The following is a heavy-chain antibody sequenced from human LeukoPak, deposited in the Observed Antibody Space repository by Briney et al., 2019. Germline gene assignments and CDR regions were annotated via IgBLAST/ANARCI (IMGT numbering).Heavy chain of an antibody. CDR1: GFTFSDYY. CDR3: ARDPGLWSGYYRIRYYYGMDV. J-gene: IGHJ6*02. V-gene: IGHV3-11*04. CDR2: ISSSGSTI. Sequence: GGSLRLSCAASGFTFSDYYMSWIRQAPGKGLEWVSYISSSGSTIYHADSVKGRFSISRDNSKNTLYLQMNSLRAEDTAVYYCARDPGLWSGYYRIRYYYGMDVWGQGTTVTVSS. D-gene: IGHD3-3*01.